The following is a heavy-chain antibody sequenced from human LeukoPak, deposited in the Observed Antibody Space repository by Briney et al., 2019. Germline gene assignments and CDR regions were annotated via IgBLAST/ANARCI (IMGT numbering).Heavy chain of an antibody. CDR2: ISRSSSDI. D-gene: IGHD6-19*01. J-gene: IGHJ3*02. V-gene: IGHV3-48*01. Sequence: GGSLRLSCAASGFTFSSHRMNWVRQAPGKGLEWVADISRSSSDIHYADSVTGRFTISRDTAKNSVYLQMNSLRVEDTAVYYCVRGGWYLYDALDIWGQGTLVTVSS. CDR1: GFTFSSHR. CDR3: VRGGWYLYDALDI.